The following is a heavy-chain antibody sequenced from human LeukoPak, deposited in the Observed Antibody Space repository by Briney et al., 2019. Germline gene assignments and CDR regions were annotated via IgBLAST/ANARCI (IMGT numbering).Heavy chain of an antibody. J-gene: IGHJ4*02. CDR3: ARDPDLSGYSFFDY. V-gene: IGHV3-74*01. D-gene: IGHD3-22*01. CDR2: IKTDGSRT. CDR1: GSTLSSYW. Sequence: GGSLRLSCAASGSTLSSYWMHWVRQAPGKGLVWVSRIKTDGSRTSYADSVKGRFTISRDNAKNTLYLQMNSLRAEDTAVYYCARDPDLSGYSFFDYWGQGTLVTVSS.